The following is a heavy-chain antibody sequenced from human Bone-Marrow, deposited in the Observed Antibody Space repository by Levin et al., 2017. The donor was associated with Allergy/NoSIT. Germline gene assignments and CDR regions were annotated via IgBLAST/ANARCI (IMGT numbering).Heavy chain of an antibody. V-gene: IGHV3-33*01. J-gene: IGHJ4*02. Sequence: GESLKISCTTSGFTFAGYVFHWVRQAPGKGLQWVAAVWSDGSEKFYADSVKGRFTISRDNSKNTLYVQMNSLRAEDTAVYYCAREGGDSAGFYSDYWGQGTLVTVSS. D-gene: IGHD3-22*01. CDR3: AREGGDSAGFYSDY. CDR1: GFTFAGYV. CDR2: VWSDGSEK.